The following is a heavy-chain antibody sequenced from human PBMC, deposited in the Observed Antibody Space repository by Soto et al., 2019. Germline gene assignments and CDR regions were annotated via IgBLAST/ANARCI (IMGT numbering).Heavy chain of an antibody. Sequence: SETLSLTCAVYGGSFSGYYWSWIRQPPGKGLEWIGEINHSGSTNYNPSLKSRVTISVDTSKNQFSLKLSSVTAADTAVYYCARGRGYXSSTSCYNPYYYYGMDVWGPGTTVTVSS. CDR3: ARGRGYXSSTSCYNPYYYYGMDV. CDR2: INHSGST. CDR1: GGSFSGYY. V-gene: IGHV4-34*01. J-gene: IGHJ6*02. D-gene: IGHD2-2*02.